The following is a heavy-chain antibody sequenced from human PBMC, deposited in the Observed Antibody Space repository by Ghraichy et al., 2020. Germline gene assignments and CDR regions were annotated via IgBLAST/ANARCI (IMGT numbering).Heavy chain of an antibody. V-gene: IGHV4-39*01. D-gene: IGHD3-10*01. Sequence: SETLSLTCTVSGGSISSSSYYWGWIRQPPGKGLEWIGSIYYSGSTYYNPSLKSRVTISVYTSKNQFSLKLSSVTAADTAVYYCARHDTGPFRGVIILDYYYYGMDVWGQGTTVTVSS. CDR3: ARHDTGPFRGVIILDYYYYGMDV. J-gene: IGHJ6*02. CDR2: IYYSGST. CDR1: GGSISSSSYY.